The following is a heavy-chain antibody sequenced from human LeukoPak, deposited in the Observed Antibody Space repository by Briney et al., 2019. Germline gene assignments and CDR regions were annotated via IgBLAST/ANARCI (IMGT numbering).Heavy chain of an antibody. J-gene: IGHJ4*02. D-gene: IGHD1-26*01. CDR2: IGGSNGRT. Sequence: GESLRLSCEASGFTFSTYVMTWVRQAPGKGLEWISSIGGSNGRTYYADSVKGRFTISRDNSNNTLSLQMDSLSAEDTAVYYCAKGWSRSYYEESFYDSWGQGTLVAVSS. CDR3: AKGWSRSYYEESFYDS. V-gene: IGHV3-23*01. CDR1: GFTFSTYV.